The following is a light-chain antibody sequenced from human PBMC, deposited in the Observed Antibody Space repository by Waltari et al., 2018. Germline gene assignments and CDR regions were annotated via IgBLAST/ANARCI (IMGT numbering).Light chain of an antibody. V-gene: IGLV2-14*03. CDR1: SSDAGGYNY. CDR2: DVS. Sequence: QSALTPPASVSGSPGQSITIPCTGTSSDAGGYNYVSWYQQHPGKAPKLMIFDVSNRPSGVSNRFSGSKSGNTASLTISGLQAEDEADYYCSSYISSSTLELFGGGTSLTVL. CDR3: SSYISSSTLEL. J-gene: IGLJ2*01.